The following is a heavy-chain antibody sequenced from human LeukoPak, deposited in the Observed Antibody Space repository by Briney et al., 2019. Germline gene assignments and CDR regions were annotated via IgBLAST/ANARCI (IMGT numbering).Heavy chain of an antibody. CDR1: GGSISSYY. CDR3: ASTLQWLAFDY. V-gene: IGHV4-59*01. D-gene: IGHD6-19*01. Sequence: SETLSLTCAVSGGSISSYYWSWIRQPPGKGLEWIGYIHYSGSTNYNPSLRSRVTVSVDTSKNQISLKLSSVTAADTAVYYCASTLQWLAFDYWGQGTLVTVSS. CDR2: IHYSGST. J-gene: IGHJ4*02.